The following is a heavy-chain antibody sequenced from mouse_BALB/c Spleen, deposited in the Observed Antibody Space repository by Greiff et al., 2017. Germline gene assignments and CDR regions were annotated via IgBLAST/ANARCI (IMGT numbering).Heavy chain of an antibody. V-gene: IGHV5-6*01. CDR1: GFTFSSYG. D-gene: IGHD2-4*01. CDR3: ARHHYDYDVYYAMDY. CDR2: ISSGGSYT. Sequence: EVQLVESGGDLVKPGGSLKLSCAASGFTFSSYGMSWVRQTPDKRLEWVATISSGGSYTYYPDSVKGRFTISRDNAKNTLYLQMSSLKSEDTAMYYCARHHYDYDVYYAMDYWGQGTSVTVSS. J-gene: IGHJ4*01.